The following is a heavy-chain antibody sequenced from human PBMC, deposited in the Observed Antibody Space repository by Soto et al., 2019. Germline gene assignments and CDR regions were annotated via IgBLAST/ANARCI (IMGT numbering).Heavy chain of an antibody. CDR1: GGSSSSYY. D-gene: IGHD1-20*01. CDR3: ARRYGYSFDY. Sequence: QVQLQESGPGLVKPSETLSLTCTVSGGSSSSYYWSWIRQPPGMGLEWIGYIYYSGSTNYNPSLKSRVTISVDTSKNQFSLKLSSVTAADTAVYYCARRYGYSFDYWGQGTLVTVSS. CDR2: IYYSGST. J-gene: IGHJ4*02. V-gene: IGHV4-59*08.